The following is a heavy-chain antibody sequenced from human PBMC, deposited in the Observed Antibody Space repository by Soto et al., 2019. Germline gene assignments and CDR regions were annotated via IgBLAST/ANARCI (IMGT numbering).Heavy chain of an antibody. CDR2: ISYSGRT. Sequence: SETLSLTCTVSGASIITNNYFWVWIRQSPRRGLELIGSISYSGRTYDNPSLQSRVTISIDASKNQFSLKLTSVTTADTSIYYRARRRASDYGGNHHPYYFDRWGQGTLVTVSS. CDR3: ARRRASDYGGNHHPYYFDR. D-gene: IGHD4-17*01. V-gene: IGHV4-39*01. CDR1: GASIITNNYF. J-gene: IGHJ4*02.